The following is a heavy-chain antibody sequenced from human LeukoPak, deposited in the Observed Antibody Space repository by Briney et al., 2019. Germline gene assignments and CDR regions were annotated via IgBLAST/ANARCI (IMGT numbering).Heavy chain of an antibody. CDR3: ARSLSVVTAYLDY. Sequence: GGSLRLSCPASGFTFGNYTMNWVRQAPGKGLEWVSFISRSSNIYYADSVKGRFTISRDNAKNSLYLQMNSLRAEDTAVYYCARSLSVVTAYLDYWGQGMLVTVSS. CDR2: ISRSSNI. J-gene: IGHJ4*02. CDR1: GFTFGNYT. D-gene: IGHD2-21*02. V-gene: IGHV3-21*01.